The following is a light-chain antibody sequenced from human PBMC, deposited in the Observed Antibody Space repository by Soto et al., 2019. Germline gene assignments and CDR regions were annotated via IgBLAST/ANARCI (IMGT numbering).Light chain of an antibody. CDR2: KAS. Sequence: DIQMTQSPSTLSASVGDRVTITCRASQSISSWLAWYQQKPGKAPKVLIYKASSLESGVPSRFSGSASVTEFTLTISSLQPDDFATYYCQQYNTYPWTFGQGTQVEIK. V-gene: IGKV1-5*03. J-gene: IGKJ1*01. CDR1: QSISSW. CDR3: QQYNTYPWT.